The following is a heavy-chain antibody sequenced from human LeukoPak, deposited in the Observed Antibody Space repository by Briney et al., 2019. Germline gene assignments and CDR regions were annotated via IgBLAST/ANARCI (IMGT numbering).Heavy chain of an antibody. CDR2: ISGSGGST. J-gene: IGHJ4*02. CDR3: AKDDPLYDFWSGHNY. CDR1: GFTFSSYA. D-gene: IGHD3-3*01. V-gene: IGHV3-23*01. Sequence: PGGSLRLSCAVSGFTFSSYAMSWVRQAPGKGLEWVSAISGSGGSTYYADSVKGRFTISRDNSKNTLYLQMNSLRAEDTAVYYCAKDDPLYDFWSGHNYWGQGTLVTVSS.